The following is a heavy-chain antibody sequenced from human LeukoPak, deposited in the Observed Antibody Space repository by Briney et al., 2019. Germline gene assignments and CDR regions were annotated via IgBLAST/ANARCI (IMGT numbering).Heavy chain of an antibody. J-gene: IGHJ5*02. CDR3: ARAPHITMVRGVIYWFDP. V-gene: IGHV1-8*03. CDR1: GYTFTSYD. Sequence: ASVKVSCKASGYTFTSYDINWVRQATGQGLEWMGWMNPNSGNTGYAQKFQGRVTITRNTSISTAYMELSSLRSEDTAVYYCARAPHITMVRGVIYWFDPWGQGTLVTVSS. CDR2: MNPNSGNT. D-gene: IGHD3-10*01.